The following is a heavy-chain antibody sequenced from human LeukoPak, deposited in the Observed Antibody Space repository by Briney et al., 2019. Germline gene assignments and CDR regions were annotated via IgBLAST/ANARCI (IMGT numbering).Heavy chain of an antibody. J-gene: IGHJ6*03. CDR1: GFTFDDYG. CDR3: ARRLLAGHYYYYMDV. CDR2: INWNGGST. V-gene: IGHV3-20*01. Sequence: GGSLRLSCAASGFTFDDYGMSWVRQAPGKGLEWVSGINWNGGSTGYADSVKGRFTISRDNAKNSLYLQMNSLRAEDTALYHCARRLLAGHYYYYMDVWGKGTTVTVSS. D-gene: IGHD2/OR15-2a*01.